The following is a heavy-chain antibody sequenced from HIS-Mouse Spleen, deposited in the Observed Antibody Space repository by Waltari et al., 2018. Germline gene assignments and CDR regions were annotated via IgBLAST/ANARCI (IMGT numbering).Heavy chain of an antibody. D-gene: IGHD6-6*01. CDR2: INPNSGGT. V-gene: IGHV1-2*02. Sequence: QVQLVQSGAEVKKPGASVKVSCKASGYTFTGYYIHWVRPAPGQGLEWMGWINPNSGGTNYAQKFQGRVTMTRDTSISTAYMELSRLRSDDTAVYYCARVSAARPLYYFDYWGQGTLVTVSS. CDR3: ARVSAARPLYYFDY. CDR1: GYTFTGYY. J-gene: IGHJ4*02.